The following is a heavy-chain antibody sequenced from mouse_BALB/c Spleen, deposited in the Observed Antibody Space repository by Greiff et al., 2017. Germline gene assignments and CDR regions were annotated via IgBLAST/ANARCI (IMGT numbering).Heavy chain of an antibody. V-gene: IGHV1-7*01. Sequence: VQLQQSGAELAKPGASVKMSCKASGYTFTSYWMHWVKQRPGQGLEWIGYINPSTGYTEYNQKFKAKATLTADKSSSTAYMQLSSLTSEDSAVYYCARWDYYGGVAYWGQGTLVTVSA. D-gene: IGHD1-1*01. J-gene: IGHJ3*01. CDR1: GYTFTSYW. CDR2: INPSTGYT. CDR3: ARWDYYGGVAY.